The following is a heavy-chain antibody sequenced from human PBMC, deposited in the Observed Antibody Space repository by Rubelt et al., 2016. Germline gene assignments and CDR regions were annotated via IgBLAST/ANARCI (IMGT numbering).Heavy chain of an antibody. J-gene: IGHJ4*02. CDR2: IYYSGNT. Sequence: QLQLQESGPGLVKPSETLSLTCTVSGGSLSSGGYYWSWIRQHPGKGLDWVGYIYYSGNTYSNPSLTSRITISRDTSKKQFSLNLSSVTAAETAVYYCARRYISSGYFDYWGQGTLVTVSS. V-gene: IGHV4-31*03. D-gene: IGHD6-6*01. CDR3: ARRYISSGYFDY. CDR1: GGSLSSGGYY.